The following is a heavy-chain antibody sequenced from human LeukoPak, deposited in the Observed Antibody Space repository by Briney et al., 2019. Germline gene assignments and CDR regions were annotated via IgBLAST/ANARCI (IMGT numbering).Heavy chain of an antibody. CDR2: IYYSGST. CDR1: SNY. D-gene: IGHD3-10*01. Sequence: SNYMNWVRQPPGKGLEWIGSIYYSGSTYYNPSLKSRVTISVDTSKNQFSLKLSSVTAAGTAVYYCARPDYYGSGDGFDYWGQGTLVTVSS. CDR3: ARPDYYGSGDGFDY. J-gene: IGHJ4*02. V-gene: IGHV4-39*07.